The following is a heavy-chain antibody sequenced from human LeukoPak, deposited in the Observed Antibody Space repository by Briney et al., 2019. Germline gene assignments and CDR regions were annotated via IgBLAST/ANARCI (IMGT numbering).Heavy chain of an antibody. V-gene: IGHV3-23*01. CDR1: GFTFSIYA. D-gene: IGHD6-13*01. CDR2: ISGSGDYT. CDR3: AKPREAAAGTGRYFDS. J-gene: IGHJ4*02. Sequence: PGGSLRLSCPASGFTFSIYAMSWVRQAPGRGLEWVSAISGSGDYTYYAASVKGRFTISRDNSKNTLYLQMNSLRAEDTAVYYCAKPREAAAGTGRYFDSWGQGTLVTVSS.